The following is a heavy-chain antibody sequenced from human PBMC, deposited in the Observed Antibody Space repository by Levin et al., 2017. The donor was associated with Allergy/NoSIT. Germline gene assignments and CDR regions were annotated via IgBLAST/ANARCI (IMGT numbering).Heavy chain of an antibody. J-gene: IGHJ6*02. CDR3: ARAEGRGGYYYYGMDV. D-gene: IGHD1-14*01. CDR1: GYTFTGYY. CDR2: INPNSGGT. V-gene: IGHV1-2*02. Sequence: ASVKVSCKASGYTFTGYYMHWVRQAPGQGLEWMGWINPNSGGTNYAQKFQGRVTMTRDTSISTAYMELSRLRSDDTAVYYCARAEGRGGYYYYGMDVWGQGTTVTVSS.